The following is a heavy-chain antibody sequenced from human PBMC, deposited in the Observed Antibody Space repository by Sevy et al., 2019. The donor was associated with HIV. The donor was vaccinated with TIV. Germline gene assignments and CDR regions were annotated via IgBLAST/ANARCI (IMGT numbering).Heavy chain of an antibody. J-gene: IGHJ4*02. CDR2: INPDTGDT. CDR1: GYTFTSYY. Sequence: ASVKVSCKASGYTFTSYYIHWVRQAPGQGLEWMGWINPDTGDTNYAQKFQDWVTMTRDTSISTAYMNLSRLRSDDTAVYYCARDDKHYFDHWGQGTLVTVSS. V-gene: IGHV1-2*04. CDR3: ARDDKHYFDH.